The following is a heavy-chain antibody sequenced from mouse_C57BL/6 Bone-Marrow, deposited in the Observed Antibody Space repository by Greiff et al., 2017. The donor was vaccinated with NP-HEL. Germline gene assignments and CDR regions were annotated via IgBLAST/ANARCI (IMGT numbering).Heavy chain of an antibody. D-gene: IGHD1-1*01. CDR1: GYTFTSYW. V-gene: IGHV1-64*01. J-gene: IGHJ2*01. CDR2: IHPNSGST. CDR3: AREAYGSSYYFDY. Sequence: VQLQQPGAELVKPGASVKLSCKASGYTFTSYWMHWVKQRPGQGLEWIGMIHPNSGSTNYNEKFKSKATLTVDKSSSTAYMQLSSLTSEDSAVYYCAREAYGSSYYFDYWGKGTTLTVSS.